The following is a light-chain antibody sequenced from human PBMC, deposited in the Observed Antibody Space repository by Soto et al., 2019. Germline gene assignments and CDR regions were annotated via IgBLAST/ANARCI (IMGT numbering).Light chain of an antibody. V-gene: IGKV1-27*01. Sequence: DIQMTQSPSSLSASVGDRVTITCRASQGISNFLAWYQQKPGKVPKLLIYAASTLESGVPSRFSGSGSGTYFTLTVSGLQPEDVATYYCQRYNSAPYTFGQGTKLEIK. J-gene: IGKJ2*01. CDR2: AAS. CDR3: QRYNSAPYT. CDR1: QGISNF.